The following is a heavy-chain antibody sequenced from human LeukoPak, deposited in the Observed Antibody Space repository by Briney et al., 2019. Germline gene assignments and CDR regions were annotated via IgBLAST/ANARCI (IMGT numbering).Heavy chain of an antibody. CDR2: VSGSGGST. J-gene: IGHJ4*02. Sequence: PGGSLRLSCAASGFTFSSYAMSWVRQAPGKGLEWVSAVSGSGGSTYYADSVKGRFTISRDNSKNTLYLQMNSLRAEDTAVYYCAKDIMVRARDKTQIDYWGQGTLVTVSS. D-gene: IGHD3-10*01. V-gene: IGHV3-23*01. CDR3: AKDIMVRARDKTQIDY. CDR1: GFTFSSYA.